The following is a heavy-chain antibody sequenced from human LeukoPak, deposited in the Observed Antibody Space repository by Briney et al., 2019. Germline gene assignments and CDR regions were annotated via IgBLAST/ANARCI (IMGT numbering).Heavy chain of an antibody. CDR1: GFTFSSYA. V-gene: IGHV3-30*04. D-gene: IGHD4-17*01. J-gene: IGHJ1*01. CDR2: ISYDGSNK. CDR3: ARDFAVTPAEYFQH. Sequence: GRSLRLSCAASGFTFSSYAMHWVRQAPGKGLEWVAVISYDGSNKYYADSVKGRFTISRDNSKNTLYLQMNSLRAEDTAVYYCARDFAVTPAEYFQHWGQGTLVTVSS.